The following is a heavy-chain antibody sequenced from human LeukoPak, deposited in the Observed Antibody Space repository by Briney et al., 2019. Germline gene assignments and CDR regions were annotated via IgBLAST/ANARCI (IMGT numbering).Heavy chain of an antibody. CDR3: ARGGSGNFYY. J-gene: IGHJ4*02. Sequence: GGSLRLSCTASGFTFSGYWMNWVRQAPGRGLVWVSRIGSDGGSTTYADSVKGRFTISRDNAKNTLYLQMTSLRAEDAAVYYCARGGSGNFYYWGQGTLVTVSS. CDR1: GFTFSGYW. V-gene: IGHV3-74*03. D-gene: IGHD1-26*01. CDR2: IGSDGGST.